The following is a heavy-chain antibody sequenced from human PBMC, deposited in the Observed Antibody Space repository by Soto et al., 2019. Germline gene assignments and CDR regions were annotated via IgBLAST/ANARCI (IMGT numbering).Heavy chain of an antibody. J-gene: IGHJ4*02. D-gene: IGHD3-10*01. CDR2: IYYSGST. V-gene: IGHV4-61*01. CDR1: GGSVGSGSYY. Sequence: SETLSLTCTVSGGSVGSGSYYWSWIRQPPGKGLECIGYIYYSGSTNYNPSLKSRVTISVDTSKNQFSLKLSSVTAADTAVYYCAGFFMIRGPLSYIDFWGQGTMVTVSS. CDR3: AGFFMIRGPLSYIDF.